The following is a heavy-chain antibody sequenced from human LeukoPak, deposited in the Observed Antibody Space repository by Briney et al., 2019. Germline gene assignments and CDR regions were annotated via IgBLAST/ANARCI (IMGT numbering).Heavy chain of an antibody. J-gene: IGHJ4*02. D-gene: IGHD3-22*01. CDR2: ISWNSGSI. V-gene: IGHV3-9*01. Sequence: PGGSLRLSCAASGFTFDDYAMHWVRQAPGKGLEWVSGISWNSGSIGYADSVKGRFTISRDNAKNSLYLQMDSLRAEDTAVYYCAKGRNYYESSLYPHYFDLWGQGTPVTVSS. CDR1: GFTFDDYA. CDR3: AKGRNYYESSLYPHYFDL.